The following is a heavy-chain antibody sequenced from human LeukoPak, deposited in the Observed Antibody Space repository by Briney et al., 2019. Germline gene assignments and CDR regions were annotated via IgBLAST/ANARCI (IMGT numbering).Heavy chain of an antibody. CDR3: AKASSPYYGQGFPAFDI. V-gene: IGHV3-9*01. J-gene: IGHJ3*02. CDR1: GFTFDDYA. CDR2: ISWNSGSI. D-gene: IGHD1-26*01. Sequence: GRSLRLSCAASGFTFDDYAMHWVRQAPGKDLEWVSGISWNSGSIGYADSVKGRFTISRDNAKNSLYLQMNSLRAEDTALYYCAKASSPYYGQGFPAFDIWGQGTMVTVSS.